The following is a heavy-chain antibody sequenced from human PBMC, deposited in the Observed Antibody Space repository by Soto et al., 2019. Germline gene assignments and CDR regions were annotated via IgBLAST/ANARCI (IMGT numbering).Heavy chain of an antibody. V-gene: IGHV4-59*01. Sequence: QVQLQESGPGLVKPSETLSLTCTVTGDSLKNNYWSWIRQPPGKGLAWIGYIYYTGGTLYNPSLNSRVAISIDPSKNHFSLDLSSVTTADAAVYYCAKTVLGQLAHFLGQGILVSVSS. CDR2: IYYTGGT. CDR1: GDSLKNNY. D-gene: IGHD6-6*01. J-gene: IGHJ4*02. CDR3: AKTVLGQLAHF.